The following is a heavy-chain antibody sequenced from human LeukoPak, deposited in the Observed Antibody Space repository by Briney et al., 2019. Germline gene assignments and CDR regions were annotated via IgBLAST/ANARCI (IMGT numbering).Heavy chain of an antibody. V-gene: IGHV4-39*02. CDR2: IYYSGST. D-gene: IGHD3-10*01. J-gene: IGHJ4*02. Sequence: SETLSLTCTVSGGSISNSSYYWGWIRQPPGKGLEWIGSIYYSGSTYYNPSLKSRVTISVDTSKNQFSLKLSSVTAADTAVYYCARDPPYYGSGSQIFDYWGQGTLVTVSS. CDR1: GGSISNSSYY. CDR3: ARDPPYYGSGSQIFDY.